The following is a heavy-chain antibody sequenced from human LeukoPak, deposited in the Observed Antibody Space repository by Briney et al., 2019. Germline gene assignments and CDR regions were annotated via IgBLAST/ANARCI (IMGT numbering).Heavy chain of an antibody. V-gene: IGHV3-20*04. D-gene: IGHD3-16*02. CDR2: INWNGGST. J-gene: IGHJ4*02. CDR3: ARDGASLGLDYFDY. CDR1: GFTFDDYG. Sequence: GGSLRLSCAASGFTFDDYGMSWVRQAPGKGLERVSGINWNGGSTGYADSVKGRFTIYRDNAKNSLYLQMNSLRAEDTALYYCARDGASLGLDYFDYWGQGALVTVSS.